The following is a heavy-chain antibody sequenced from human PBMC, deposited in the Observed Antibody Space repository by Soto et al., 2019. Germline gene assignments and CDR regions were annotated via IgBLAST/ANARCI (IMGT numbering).Heavy chain of an antibody. CDR3: ARRGSGSYYDY. J-gene: IGHJ4*02. CDR1: GFTFSSYA. Sequence: EVQLLESGGGLVQPGGSLRLSCAASGFTFSSYAMRWVRQAPVKGREWVSAISGSGGSTYYADSVKGRFTISRDNSKNTLYLHMNSLRAEDTAVYYCARRGSGSYYDYWGQGTRVTVSS. CDR2: ISGSGGST. V-gene: IGHV3-23*01. D-gene: IGHD1-26*01.